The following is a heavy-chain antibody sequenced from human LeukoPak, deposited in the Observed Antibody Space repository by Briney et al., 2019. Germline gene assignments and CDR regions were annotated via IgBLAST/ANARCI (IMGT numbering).Heavy chain of an antibody. J-gene: IGHJ4*02. Sequence: PSETLSLTCTVSGGSISGYYWSWIRQPPGKGLEWIGEINHSGSTNYNPSLKSRVTISVDTSKNQFSLKLSSVTAADTAVYYCARGIRYSYGKSGLDYWGQGTLVTVSS. CDR1: GGSISGYY. CDR3: ARGIRYSYGKSGLDY. CDR2: INHSGST. D-gene: IGHD5-18*01. V-gene: IGHV4-34*01.